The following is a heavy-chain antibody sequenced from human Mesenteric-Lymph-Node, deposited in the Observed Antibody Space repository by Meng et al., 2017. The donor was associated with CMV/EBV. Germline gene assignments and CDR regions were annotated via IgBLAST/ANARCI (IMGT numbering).Heavy chain of an antibody. J-gene: IGHJ4*02. Sequence: SVKVSCKASGGTFSSYAISWVRQAPGQGLEWMGGIIPILGIANYAQKFQGRVTITADKSTSTAYMELSSLRSEDTAVYYCARGLWRSGSYFLTSHWGQGTLVTVSS. V-gene: IGHV1-69*10. CDR2: IIPILGIA. CDR3: ARGLWRSGSYFLTSH. CDR1: GGTFSSYA. D-gene: IGHD1-26*01.